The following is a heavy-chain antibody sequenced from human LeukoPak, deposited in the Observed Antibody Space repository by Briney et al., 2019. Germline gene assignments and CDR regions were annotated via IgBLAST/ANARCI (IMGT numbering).Heavy chain of an antibody. D-gene: IGHD5-18*01. CDR2: IFYNGTT. CDR3: ARDRMDTALAFFFDF. CDR1: GGSIISYGYY. V-gene: IGHV4-31*03. Sequence: SETLSLTCSVSGGSIISYGYYRSCIRQYPGKGLEWIGNIFYNGTTYSNPSFKGRVTVSGDTSKNQFSLNLNSLTAAHTAVYYCARDRMDTALAFFFDFWGQGTLVTVSS. J-gene: IGHJ4*02.